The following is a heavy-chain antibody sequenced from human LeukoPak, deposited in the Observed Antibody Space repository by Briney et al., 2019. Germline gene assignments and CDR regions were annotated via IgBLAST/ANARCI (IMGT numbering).Heavy chain of an antibody. J-gene: IGHJ5*02. CDR1: GGSISSSSYY. D-gene: IGHD3-10*01. CDR3: AEGPMVRGVIRWFDP. CDR2: IYYSGST. V-gene: IGHV4-39*01. Sequence: SETLSLTCTVSGGSISSSSYYWGWIRQPPGKGLEWIGSIYYSGSTYYNPSLKSRVTISVDTSKNQFSLKLSSVTAADTAVYYCAEGPMVRGVIRWFDPWGQGTLVTVSS.